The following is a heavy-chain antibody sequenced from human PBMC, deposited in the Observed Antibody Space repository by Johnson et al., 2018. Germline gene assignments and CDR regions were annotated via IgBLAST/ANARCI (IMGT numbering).Heavy chain of an antibody. CDR2: ISWDGGST. Sequence: EVQLVETGGVVVQPGGSLRLSCAASGFTFDDYTMHWVRQAPGKGLEWVSLISWDGGSTYYADSVKGRFTISIDNSKNSLYLQRNSLRTEDTALYYCAKGPWATVVTPDEYFQHWGQGTLVTVCS. CDR1: GFTFDDYT. CDR3: AKGPWATVVTPDEYFQH. J-gene: IGHJ1*01. D-gene: IGHD4-23*01. V-gene: IGHV3-43*01.